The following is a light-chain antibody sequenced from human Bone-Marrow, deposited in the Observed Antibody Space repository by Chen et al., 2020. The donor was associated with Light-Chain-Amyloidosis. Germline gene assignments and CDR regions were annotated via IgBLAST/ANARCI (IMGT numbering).Light chain of an antibody. CDR1: QNILHYSDNHNY. V-gene: IGKV4-1*01. CDR3: QQYYDTPPT. CDR2: WAS. J-gene: IGKJ1*01. Sequence: DIVMTQSPDSLTVSLGERATINCKSSQNILHYSDNHNYLAWYQQRPGQPPKLLFYWASTRESGVPDRLSGSGSGTDFTLTISSLQAEDVAVYYCQQYYDTPPTFGQGTKVEVK.